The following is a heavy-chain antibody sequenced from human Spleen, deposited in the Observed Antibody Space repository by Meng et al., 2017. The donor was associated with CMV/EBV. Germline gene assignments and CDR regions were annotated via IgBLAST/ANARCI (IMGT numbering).Heavy chain of an antibody. CDR2: IYYTGST. D-gene: IGHD6-19*01. Sequence: SETLSLTCTVSGGSISNYYWTWIRQPPGKGLEWIGYIYYTGSTNYNPSLKSRVTISVDTSKNQFSLKLSSVTAADTAVYYCARGSYSSGWYIRGFFDYWGQGTLVTVSS. V-gene: IGHV4-59*12. CDR1: GGSISNYY. J-gene: IGHJ4*02. CDR3: ARGSYSSGWYIRGFFDY.